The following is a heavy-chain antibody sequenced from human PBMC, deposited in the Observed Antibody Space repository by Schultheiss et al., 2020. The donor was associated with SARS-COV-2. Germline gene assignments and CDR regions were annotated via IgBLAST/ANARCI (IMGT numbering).Heavy chain of an antibody. D-gene: IGHD3-10*01. CDR2: TYYRSKWYN. V-gene: IGHV6-1*01. CDR1: GDSVSGNSAA. CDR3: ARVRGRESWFDP. J-gene: IGHJ5*02. Sequence: SETLSLTCVISGDSVSGNSAAWNWIRQSPSRGLEWLGRTYYRSKWYNDYAVSVKSRITINPDTSKNQFSLKLNSVTAADTAVYYCARVRGRESWFDPWGQGTLVTVSS.